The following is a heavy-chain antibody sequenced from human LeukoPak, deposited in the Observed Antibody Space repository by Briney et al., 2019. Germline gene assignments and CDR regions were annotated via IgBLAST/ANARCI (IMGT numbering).Heavy chain of an antibody. Sequence: ASVKVSCKASGYTFTSYYMHWVRQAPGQGLEWMGIINPSGGSTSYAQKFEGRVTMTRDTSTSTVYMELSSLRSEDTAVYYCVRADEDGFDYWGQGTLVTVSS. J-gene: IGHJ4*02. V-gene: IGHV1-46*01. CDR3: VRADEDGFDY. CDR2: INPSGGST. CDR1: GYTFTSYY.